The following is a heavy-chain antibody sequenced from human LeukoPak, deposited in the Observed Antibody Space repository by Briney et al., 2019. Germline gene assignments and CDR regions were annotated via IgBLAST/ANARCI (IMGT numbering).Heavy chain of an antibody. J-gene: IGHJ5*02. Sequence: SETLSLTCTVSDGSISSYYWSWIRQPPGKGLEWIGHIYDSGSTNYNPSLKSRVTISVDTSKNQFSLKLSSVTAADTAVYYCARRSSGSYNWFDPWGQGTLVTVSS. CDR1: DGSISSYY. D-gene: IGHD3-10*01. CDR2: IYDSGST. V-gene: IGHV4-59*08. CDR3: ARRSSGSYNWFDP.